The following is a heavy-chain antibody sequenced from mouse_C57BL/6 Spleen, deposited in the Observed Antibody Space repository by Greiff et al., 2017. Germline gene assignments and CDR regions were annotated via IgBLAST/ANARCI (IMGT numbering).Heavy chain of an antibody. Sequence: EVKLMESGPGLVKPSQSLSLTCSVTGYSITSGYYWNWIRQFPGNKLVWMGYISYDGSNNYNPSLKNRISITRDTSKNQFFLKLHSVTTEDTATYCCARDYYGSSPYWYFDVWGTGTTVTVSS. V-gene: IGHV3-6*01. CDR2: ISYDGSN. D-gene: IGHD1-1*01. J-gene: IGHJ1*03. CDR3: ARDYYGSSPYWYFDV. CDR1: GYSITSGYY.